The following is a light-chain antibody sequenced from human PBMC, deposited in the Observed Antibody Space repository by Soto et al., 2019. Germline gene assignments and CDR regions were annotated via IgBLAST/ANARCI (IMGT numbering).Light chain of an antibody. CDR1: QSVSTY. J-gene: IGKJ2*01. V-gene: IGKV3-11*01. Sequence: IVFKQSSDTLALSPGEGATLSCRASQSVSTYLVWYQQKPGQAPRLLIYDSSNRATGMPARFSGSGSGTDFTLTISSLEPEDSAVYYCQQRYNWPRTFGQGTKLETK. CDR3: QQRYNWPRT. CDR2: DSS.